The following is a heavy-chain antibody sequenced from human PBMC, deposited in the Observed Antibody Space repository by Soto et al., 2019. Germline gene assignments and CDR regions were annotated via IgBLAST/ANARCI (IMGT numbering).Heavy chain of an antibody. J-gene: IGHJ4*02. CDR2: IKSKGDTT. V-gene: IGHV3-64D*06. Sequence: WGSLRLACSSFVFTFSDYALAWVRQAPGRGLEFVSAIKSKGDTTYYADSVRGRFTIARDNSKNTLYLQMSSLRGDDTAVDYCVKDRSLAVDDVYYFDYWGPGTMVTVSS. D-gene: IGHD2-15*01. CDR1: VFTFSDYA. CDR3: VKDRSLAVDDVYYFDY.